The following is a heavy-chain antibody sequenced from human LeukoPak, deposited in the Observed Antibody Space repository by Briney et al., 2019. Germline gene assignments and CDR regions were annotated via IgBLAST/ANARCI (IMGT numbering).Heavy chain of an antibody. CDR1: GYTLTELS. Sequence: GASVKVSCKVSGYTLTELSMHWVRQAPGKGLERMGGFDPEDGETIYAQKFQGRVTMTEDTSTDTAYMELSSLRSEDTAVYYCATGRRVYYGSGNLLYWGQGTLVTVSS. J-gene: IGHJ4*02. CDR3: ATGRRVYYGSGNLLY. V-gene: IGHV1-24*01. CDR2: FDPEDGET. D-gene: IGHD3-10*01.